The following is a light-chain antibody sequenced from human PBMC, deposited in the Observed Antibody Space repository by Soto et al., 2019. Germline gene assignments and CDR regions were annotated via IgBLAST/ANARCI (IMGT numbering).Light chain of an antibody. Sequence: VLTQSPATLSLSPGERATLSCRASQSVSSYLAWYQQKPGQAPRLLISGASTRAAGIPDRFSGSGSGTDFTPTISSLEPEDFAVYYCQQYGKLPITFGQGTRLEIK. CDR2: GAS. CDR3: QQYGKLPIT. CDR1: QSVSSY. V-gene: IGKV3-20*01. J-gene: IGKJ5*01.